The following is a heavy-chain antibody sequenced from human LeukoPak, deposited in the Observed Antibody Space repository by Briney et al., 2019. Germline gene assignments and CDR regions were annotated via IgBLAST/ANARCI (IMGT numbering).Heavy chain of an antibody. CDR1: GGSISSGSYY. CDR2: IYYSGST. D-gene: IGHD6-13*01. CDR3: ATSDSSSWYIGGFDY. J-gene: IGHJ4*02. Sequence: PSQTLSLTCTVSGGSISSGSYYWSWIRQPAGKGLEWIGYIYYSGSTNYNPSLKSRVTISVDTSKNQFSLKLSSVTAADTAVYYCATSDSSSWYIGGFDYWGQGTLVTVSS. V-gene: IGHV4-61*10.